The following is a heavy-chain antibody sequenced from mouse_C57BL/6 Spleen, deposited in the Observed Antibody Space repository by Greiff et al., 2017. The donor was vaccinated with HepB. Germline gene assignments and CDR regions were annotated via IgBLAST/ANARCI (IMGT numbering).Heavy chain of an antibody. J-gene: IGHJ1*03. D-gene: IGHD2-2*01. CDR2: INPSTGGT. CDR3: ARSEGYEKWYVDV. CDR1: GYSFTGYY. Sequence: VQLQQSGPELVKPGASVKISCKASGYSFTGYYMNWVKQSPEKSLEWIGEINPSTGGTTYNQKFKAKATLTVDKSSSTAYMQLKSLTSEDSAVYYCARSEGYEKWYVDVWGTGTTVTVSS. V-gene: IGHV1-42*01.